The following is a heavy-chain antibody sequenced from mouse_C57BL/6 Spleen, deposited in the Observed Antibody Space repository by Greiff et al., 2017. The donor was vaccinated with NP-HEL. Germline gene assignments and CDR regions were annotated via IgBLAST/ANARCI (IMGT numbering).Heavy chain of an antibody. D-gene: IGHD2-12*01. V-gene: IGHV1-18*01. CDR1: GYTFTDYN. Sequence: EVQLQQSGPELVKPGASVKIPCKASGYTFTDYNMDWVKQSHGKSLEWIGDINPNNGGTIYNQKFEGKATLTVDKSSSTAYMELRSLTSEDTAVYYCARLRRGGWYFEVWGTGTTVTVSS. CDR3: ARLRRGGWYFEV. CDR2: INPNNGGT. J-gene: IGHJ1*03.